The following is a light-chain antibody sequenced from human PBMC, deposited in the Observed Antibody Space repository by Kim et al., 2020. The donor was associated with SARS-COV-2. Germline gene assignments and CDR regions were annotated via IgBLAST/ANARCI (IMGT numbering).Light chain of an antibody. Sequence: SSELTQDHAVSVALGQTVRITCQGDSLRSYYASWYQQKPGQAPVLVIYGKNNRPSGIPDRFSGSSSGNTASLTITGAQAEDEAAYYCNSRDSSGNHVVFG. CDR2: GKN. V-gene: IGLV3-19*01. J-gene: IGLJ2*01. CDR1: SLRSYY. CDR3: NSRDSSGNHVV.